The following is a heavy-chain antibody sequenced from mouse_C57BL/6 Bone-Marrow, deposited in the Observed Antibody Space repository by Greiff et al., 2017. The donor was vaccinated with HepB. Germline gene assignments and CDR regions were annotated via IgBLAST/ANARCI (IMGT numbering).Heavy chain of an antibody. CDR2: IDPENGDT. CDR3: TTDGVYYDYD. V-gene: IGHV14-4*01. D-gene: IGHD2-4*01. J-gene: IGHJ2*01. CDR1: GFNIKDDY. Sequence: EVQLQQSGAELVRPGASVKLSCTASGFNIKDDYMHWVKQRPEQGLEWIGWIDPENGDTEYASKFQGKATITADTSSNTAYLQLSSLTSEDTAVYYCTTDGVYYDYDWGKGTTLTVSS.